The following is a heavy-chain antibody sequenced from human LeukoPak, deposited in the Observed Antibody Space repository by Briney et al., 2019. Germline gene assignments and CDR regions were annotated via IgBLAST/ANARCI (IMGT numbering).Heavy chain of an antibody. J-gene: IGHJ5*02. CDR3: ARANDPYSSYYAFDP. CDR1: GYTFTSYF. Sequence: GASVKVSCKASGYTFTSYFLHWVRQAPGQGLEWMGIINPTDGVTSYGQKFQGRISLTRDTSTSTVYMEVSSLRSEDTAVYYCARANDPYSSYYAFDPGGQGTLFTVSS. V-gene: IGHV1-46*01. CDR2: INPTDGVT. D-gene: IGHD6-6*01.